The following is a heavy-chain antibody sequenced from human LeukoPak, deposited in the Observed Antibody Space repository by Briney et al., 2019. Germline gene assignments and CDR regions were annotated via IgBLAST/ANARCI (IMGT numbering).Heavy chain of an antibody. J-gene: IGHJ6*03. CDR3: ARPQPDYGDYPPFLYMDV. CDR1: GYTFTSYG. V-gene: IGHV1-18*01. Sequence: ASVKVSCKASGYTFTSYGISWVRQAPGQGVEWMGWISAYNGNTNYAQKLQGRVTMTTDTSTSTAYMELRSLRSDDTAVYYCARPQPDYGDYPPFLYMDVWGKGTTVTVSS. D-gene: IGHD4-17*01. CDR2: ISAYNGNT.